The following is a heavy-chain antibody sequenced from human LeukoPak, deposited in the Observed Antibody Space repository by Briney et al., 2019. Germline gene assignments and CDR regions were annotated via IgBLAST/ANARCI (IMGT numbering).Heavy chain of an antibody. CDR3: TSVLPGYSSGWFD. D-gene: IGHD6-19*01. Sequence: PGGSLRLSCAASGFTFSGSAMHWVRQASGKGLEWVGRIRSKANSYATAYAASVKGRFTISRDDSKNTAYLQMNSLKTEDTAVYYWTSVLPGYSSGWFDWGQGNPGHRLL. CDR1: GFTFSGSA. J-gene: IGHJ4*02. CDR2: IRSKANSYAT. V-gene: IGHV3-73*01.